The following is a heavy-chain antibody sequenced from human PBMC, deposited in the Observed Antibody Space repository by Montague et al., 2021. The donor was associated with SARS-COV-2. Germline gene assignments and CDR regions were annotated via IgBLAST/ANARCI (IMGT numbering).Heavy chain of an antibody. CDR2: VYYSGSA. D-gene: IGHD1-1*01. J-gene: IGHJ4*02. CDR1: GGSINSNTYY. V-gene: IGHV4-39*01. Sequence: SETLSLTCNVSGGSINSNTYYWGWIRQPPGKRLEWIGSVYYSGSAYYNLSLKSRVAISIDTSKNQFSLKLSSVTAADTALYYCARSSRVTWNVANSTRSFDWWGRGTMVTVSS. CDR3: ARSSRVTWNVANSTRSFDW.